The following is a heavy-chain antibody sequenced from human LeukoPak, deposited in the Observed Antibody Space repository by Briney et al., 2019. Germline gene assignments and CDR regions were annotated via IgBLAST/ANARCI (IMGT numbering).Heavy chain of an antibody. CDR3: ARVAVGYCSRGSCYPDDHFDF. CDR1: GYTFAAYY. Sequence: GASVKVSCKASGYTFAAYYVHWVRHAPGQGLEWMGWINPHSGGTEYAQKFRGRVTMTRDTSISTAYMELSTLISDDTAVYYCARVAVGYCSRGSCYPDDHFDFWGQGALVTVSS. J-gene: IGHJ4*02. D-gene: IGHD2-15*01. V-gene: IGHV1-2*02. CDR2: INPHSGGT.